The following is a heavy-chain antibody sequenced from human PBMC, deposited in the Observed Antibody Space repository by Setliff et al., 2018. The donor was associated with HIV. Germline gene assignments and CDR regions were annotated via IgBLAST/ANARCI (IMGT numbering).Heavy chain of an antibody. J-gene: IGHJ4*02. CDR2: IHYSGST. CDR3: ARGGGDLSIYDY. D-gene: IGHD2-21*02. Sequence: SETLSLTCTVSGGSISSGDYYWSWIRQPPGKGLEWIGYIHYSGSTYYNPSLKGRVTISVDTSKNQFSLKLSSVTAADTAVYYCARGGGDLSIYDYWGQGTLATVSS. V-gene: IGHV4-30-4*08. CDR1: GGSISSGDYY.